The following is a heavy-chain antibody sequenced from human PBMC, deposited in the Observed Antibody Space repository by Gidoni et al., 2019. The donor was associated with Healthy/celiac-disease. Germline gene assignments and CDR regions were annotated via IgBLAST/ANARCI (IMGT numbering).Heavy chain of an antibody. V-gene: IGHV1-69*04. CDR2: ITPILGIA. CDR1: GGIFSRYA. J-gene: IGHJ4*02. D-gene: IGHD3-22*01. CDR3: ARGYYDSSGSLNYCDY. Sequence: QVQLVQSGAEVKKPASSVQVSCKSSGGIFSRYAISWVRQAPGQGLEWMGRITPILGIANCAQKFQGRVTITADKTTSTAYRERSSMRSEETAVYYCARGYYDSSGSLNYCDYWGQGTLVTVSS.